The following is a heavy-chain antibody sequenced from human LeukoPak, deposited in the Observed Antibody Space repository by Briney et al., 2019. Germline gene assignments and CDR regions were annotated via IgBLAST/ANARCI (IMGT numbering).Heavy chain of an antibody. Sequence: PGGSLRLSCAASRFIVSSNYRNWGRQTPGKGLEWVSLIYTGRNTYYADSVKGRFTISRDNSKNTLYLQMHSLRAEDTAVYYCASPSSGQSFDIWGQGTMVTVSS. D-gene: IGHD6-19*01. J-gene: IGHJ3*02. V-gene: IGHV3-53*01. CDR3: ASPSSGQSFDI. CDR2: IYTGRNT. CDR1: RFIVSSNY.